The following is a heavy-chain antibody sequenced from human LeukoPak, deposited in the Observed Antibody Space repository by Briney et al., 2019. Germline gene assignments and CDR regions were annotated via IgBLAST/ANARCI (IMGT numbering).Heavy chain of an antibody. CDR3: ARHGYYGSGSYGSVDWFDP. CDR1: TESFSAYY. J-gene: IGHJ5*02. CDR2: INHTGST. Sequence: SETLSLTCAVYTESFSAYYWSWIRQTPGKGLEWIGEINHTGSTNYNPSLKSRVTISIDTSKNQFSLKLNSVTAADTAVYYCARHGYYGSGSYGSVDWFDPWGQGTLVTVSS. D-gene: IGHD3-10*01. V-gene: IGHV4-34*01.